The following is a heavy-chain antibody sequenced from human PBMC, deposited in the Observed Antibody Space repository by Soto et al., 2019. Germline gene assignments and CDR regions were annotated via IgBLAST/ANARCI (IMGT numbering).Heavy chain of an antibody. CDR1: GVYISSYY. Sequence: SETLSLTSTVSGVYISSYYWSWIRQPPGKGLEWIGYIYYSGSTYYNPSLKSRITISVDTSKNQFSLKLNSVTAADTAVYYCARVAAAGGYYYSYYGMDVWGQGTTVTVSS. V-gene: IGHV4-30-4*01. CDR3: ARVAAAGGYYYSYYGMDV. J-gene: IGHJ6*02. D-gene: IGHD6-13*01. CDR2: IYYSGST.